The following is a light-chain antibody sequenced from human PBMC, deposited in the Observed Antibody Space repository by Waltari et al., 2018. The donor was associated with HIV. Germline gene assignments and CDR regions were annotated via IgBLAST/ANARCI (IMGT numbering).Light chain of an antibody. CDR2: QDR. CDR1: TLGGKH. CDR3: QAWDSSTVV. J-gene: IGLJ2*01. V-gene: IGLV3-1*01. Sequence: SYEVTQPPSVSVSPGQTASITCSGDTLGGKHACWYQQKPGQSPVLVIYQDRKRPSGIPERFSGSNSGNTATLTISGTQAMDEADYYCQAWDSSTVVFGGGTKLTVL.